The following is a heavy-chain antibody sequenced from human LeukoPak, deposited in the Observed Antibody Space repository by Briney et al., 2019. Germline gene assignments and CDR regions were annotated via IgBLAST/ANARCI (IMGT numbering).Heavy chain of an antibody. J-gene: IGHJ5*02. CDR3: ARGGRKAVAGTPNWFDP. CDR2: ISSSSSTI. V-gene: IGHV3-48*01. CDR1: GFTFSSYW. Sequence: GGSLRLSCAASGFTFSSYWMSWVRQAPGKGLEWVSYISSSSSTIYYADSVKGRFTISRDNAKNSLYLQMNSLRAEDTAVYYCARGGRKAVAGTPNWFDPWGQGTLVTVSS. D-gene: IGHD6-19*01.